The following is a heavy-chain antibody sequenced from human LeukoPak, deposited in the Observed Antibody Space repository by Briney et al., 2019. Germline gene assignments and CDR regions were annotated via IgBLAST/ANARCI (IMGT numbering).Heavy chain of an antibody. Sequence: SETLSLTCTVSGGSISSYYWSWIRQPPGKGPEWIGYIYYSGSTNYNPSLKSRVTISVDTSKNQFSLKVSSVTAADTAVYYCARVRVAAAGIDYWGQGTLVTVSS. D-gene: IGHD6-13*01. V-gene: IGHV4-59*01. CDR1: GGSISSYY. CDR2: IYYSGST. J-gene: IGHJ4*02. CDR3: ARVRVAAAGIDY.